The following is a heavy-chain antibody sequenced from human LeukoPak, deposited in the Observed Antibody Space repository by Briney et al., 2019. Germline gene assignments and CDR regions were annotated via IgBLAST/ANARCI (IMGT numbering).Heavy chain of an antibody. CDR1: GFTFSSYA. CDR3: AVEGATSGY. V-gene: IGHV3-30-3*01. CDR2: ISYDGSNK. D-gene: IGHD1-26*01. J-gene: IGHJ4*02. Sequence: PGGSLRLSCAASGFTFSSYAMHWVRQAPGKGLEWVAVISYDGSNKYYADSVKGRFTISRDNAKNSLYLQMNSLRAEDTAVYYCAVEGATSGYWGQGTLVTVSS.